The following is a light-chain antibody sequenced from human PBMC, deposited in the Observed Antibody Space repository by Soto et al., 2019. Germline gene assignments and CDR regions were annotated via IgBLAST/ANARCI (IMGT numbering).Light chain of an antibody. V-gene: IGLV2-23*02. CDR3: CSYAGSISFVV. J-gene: IGLJ2*01. CDR2: EVR. Sequence: QSVLTQPASVSGSPGQSITISCTGTSSDVGSYSLVSWYQQHPGKAPKLMIYEVRRRPSGVSYRFSGSKSGNTASLTISGLQAEDEADYYCCSYAGSISFVVLGGGTKVTVL. CDR1: SSDVGSYSL.